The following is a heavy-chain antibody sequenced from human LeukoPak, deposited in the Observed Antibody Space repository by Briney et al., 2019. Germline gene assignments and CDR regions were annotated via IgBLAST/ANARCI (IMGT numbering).Heavy chain of an antibody. Sequence: GGSLRLSCAASGFTFSSYSMNWVRQAPGKGLEWVSSISSSSSYIYYADSVKGRFTISRDNAKNSLYLQMNSLRAEDTAVYYCARDWDVVVPAAIWFDPWGQGTLVTDSS. CDR2: ISSSSSYI. CDR3: ARDWDVVVPAAIWFDP. CDR1: GFTFSSYS. D-gene: IGHD2-2*01. J-gene: IGHJ5*02. V-gene: IGHV3-21*01.